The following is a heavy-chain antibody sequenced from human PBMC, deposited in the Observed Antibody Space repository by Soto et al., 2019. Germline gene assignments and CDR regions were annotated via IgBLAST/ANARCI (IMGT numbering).Heavy chain of an antibody. CDR2: ISAHNGNT. D-gene: IGHD6-6*01. CDR1: GYAFTTYG. CDR3: ARGRDGDY. V-gene: IGHV1-18*01. J-gene: IGHJ4*02. Sequence: QVHLVQSGAEVKKPGASVKVSCKGSGYAFTTYGITWVRQARGQGLEWMGWISAHNGNTNYAQKLQGRVTVTRDTSTSTAYMELRSLRSDDRAVYYCARGRDGDYWGQGALVTVSS.